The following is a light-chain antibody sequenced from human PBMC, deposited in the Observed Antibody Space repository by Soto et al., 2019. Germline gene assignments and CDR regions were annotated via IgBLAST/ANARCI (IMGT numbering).Light chain of an antibody. CDR1: SSDVGYDNY. V-gene: IGLV2-14*01. CDR3: TSHTASSTWV. J-gene: IGLJ3*02. CDR2: EVS. Sequence: QSVLTQPASVSGSPGQSITISCTGTSSDVGYDNYVSWFQQHPGKAPKLMIYEVSRRPSGVSNLFSGSKSANTASLTISGLQAEDEADYYCTSHTASSTWVFGGGTKLTVL.